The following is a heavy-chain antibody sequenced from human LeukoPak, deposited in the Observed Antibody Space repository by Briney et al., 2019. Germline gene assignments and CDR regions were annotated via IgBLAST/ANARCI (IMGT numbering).Heavy chain of an antibody. CDR2: ISSSGSTI. CDR3: ASYSGWISYFDY. V-gene: IGHV3-48*03. D-gene: IGHD6-19*01. Sequence: GGSLRLSCAASGFTFSSYEMNWVRQAPGKGLEWVSYISSSGSTIYYADSVKGRFTISRDNAKNSLYLQMNSLRAEDMAVYYCASYSGWISYFDYWGQGTPVTVSS. CDR1: GFTFSSYE. J-gene: IGHJ4*02.